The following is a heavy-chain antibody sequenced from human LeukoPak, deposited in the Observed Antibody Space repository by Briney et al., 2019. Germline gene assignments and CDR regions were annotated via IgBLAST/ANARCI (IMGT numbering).Heavy chain of an antibody. CDR1: GYTLTELS. CDR3: ATDGGGYYYY. D-gene: IGHD3-22*01. V-gene: IGHV1-24*01. Sequence: ASVKVSCKVSGYTLTELSMHWVRQAPGKGMEWMGGFDPEDGETIYAQKFQGRVTITEDTSTDTAYMELRSLRPQDTAVYYCATDGGGYYYYWGQGTLVTVPS. CDR2: FDPEDGET. J-gene: IGHJ4*02.